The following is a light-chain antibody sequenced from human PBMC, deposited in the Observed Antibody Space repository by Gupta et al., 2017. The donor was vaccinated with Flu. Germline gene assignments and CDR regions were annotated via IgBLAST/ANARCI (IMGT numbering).Light chain of an antibody. CDR1: RSNLGAYD. J-gene: IGLJ2*01. CDR2: SNS. V-gene: IGLV1-40*01. Sequence: QSVLTQPPSVSGAPGHLVTISRIGGRSNLGAYDVHWSQQVPGTAPKLLIYSNSNRNSGVPDRFSGSKSDTAATVVITRLQAEDEADYYLQSEYCARSAVLFGGGTKLTVL. CDR3: QSEYCARSAVL.